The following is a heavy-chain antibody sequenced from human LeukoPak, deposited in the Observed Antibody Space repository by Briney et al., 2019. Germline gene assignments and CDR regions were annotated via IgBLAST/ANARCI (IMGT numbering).Heavy chain of an antibody. D-gene: IGHD2-2*01. V-gene: IGHV3-11*04. CDR2: ISSTGGTI. CDR1: GFTFSDYY. Sequence: PGGSLRLSCAASGFTFSDYYMSWIRQAPGKGLEWVSYISSTGGTIYYADFVKGRFTISRDNAKNSLYLQMNSLRAEDTAVYYCAREAFVVVPAADDYWGQGTLVTVSS. CDR3: AREAFVVVPAADDY. J-gene: IGHJ4*02.